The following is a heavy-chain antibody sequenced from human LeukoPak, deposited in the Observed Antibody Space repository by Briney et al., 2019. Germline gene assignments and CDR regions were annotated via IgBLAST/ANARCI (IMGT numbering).Heavy chain of an antibody. CDR1: GDSISSYY. CDR2: IYYSGST. Sequence: SETQSLTCTVSGDSISSYYWSWIRQPPGKGLEWIGYIYYSGSTNYSPSLKSRVTISVDTSKNQFSLKLSSVTAADTAVYYCGSGFGELLYYFDYWGQGTQVTVSS. J-gene: IGHJ4*02. D-gene: IGHD3-10*01. CDR3: GSGFGELLYYFDY. V-gene: IGHV4-59*08.